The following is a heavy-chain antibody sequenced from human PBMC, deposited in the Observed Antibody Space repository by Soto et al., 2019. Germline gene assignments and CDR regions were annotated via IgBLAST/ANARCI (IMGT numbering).Heavy chain of an antibody. CDR2: IYWNDDK. V-gene: IGHV2-5*01. D-gene: IGHD3-22*01. CDR1: GFSLSTSGVG. CDR3: AHSETYYYDSSGYYNYYFDY. J-gene: IGHJ4*02. Sequence: SGPTLVNPTQTLTLTCTFSGFSLSTSGVGVGWIRQPPGKAMEWLALIYWNDDKRYSPSLKSRLTITKDTSKNQVVLTMTNMDPVDTATYYCAHSETYYYDSSGYYNYYFDYWGQGTLVTVSS.